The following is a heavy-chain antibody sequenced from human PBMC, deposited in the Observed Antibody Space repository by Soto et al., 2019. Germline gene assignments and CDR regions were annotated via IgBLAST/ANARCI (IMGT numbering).Heavy chain of an antibody. D-gene: IGHD2-8*01. CDR1: GDSVTNYF. V-gene: IGHV4-59*02. CDR2: MYHGGRT. CDR3: ARHPGYCTNGVCPIFDF. J-gene: IGHJ4*01. Sequence: SETLSLTCTVSGDSVTNYFWSWMRQPPGKGLEWIGHMYHGGRTNYSPSLKSRVTMSLDSSKNQFSLNLSSVTAADTAVYFCARHPGYCTNGVCPIFDFWGHGVLVTVSS.